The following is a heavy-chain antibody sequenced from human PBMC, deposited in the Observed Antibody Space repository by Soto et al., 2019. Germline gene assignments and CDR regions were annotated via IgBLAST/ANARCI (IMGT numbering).Heavy chain of an antibody. CDR2: IKSDGSGT. J-gene: IGHJ4*02. D-gene: IGHD3-22*01. CDR1: GFTFRTYW. Sequence: EVQLVESGGGLVQLGGSLRLSCEASGFTFRTYWMHWVRQAPGKGLVWVSRIKSDGSGTYYADSVEGRFTISRDNAQNTLYLQMNSLRAEDTAVYYCVGGDVDYHDGNGYLGRHWGQGTLVTVSS. CDR3: VGGDVDYHDGNGYLGRH. V-gene: IGHV3-74*01.